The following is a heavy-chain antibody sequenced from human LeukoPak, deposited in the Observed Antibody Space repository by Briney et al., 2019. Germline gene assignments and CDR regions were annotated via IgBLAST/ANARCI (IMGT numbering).Heavy chain of an antibody. CDR2: ISYDGSNK. CDR3: ARYLGYSYGIDY. J-gene: IGHJ4*02. D-gene: IGHD5-18*01. CDR1: GFTFSSYG. V-gene: IGHV3-30*03. Sequence: GRSLRLSCAASGFTFSSYGMHWVRQAPGKGLEWVAVISYDGSNKYYADSVKGRFTISRDNSKNTLYLQMNSLRAEDTAVYYCARYLGYSYGIDYWGQGTLVTVSS.